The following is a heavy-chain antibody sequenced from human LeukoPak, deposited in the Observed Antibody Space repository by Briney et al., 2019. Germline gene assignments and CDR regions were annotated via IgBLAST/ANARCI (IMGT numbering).Heavy chain of an antibody. J-gene: IGHJ4*02. Sequence: GGSLRLSCAASGFAFSTYGMHWVRQAPGKGLEWVSGISGSADTTYSADSVKGRFTISRDNSKNTLFLQMNSLRADDTAVYYCAKDTPRPPSYWGQGTLVTVSS. CDR2: ISGSADTT. CDR3: AKDTPRPPSY. CDR1: GFAFSTYG. V-gene: IGHV3-23*01. D-gene: IGHD2-15*01.